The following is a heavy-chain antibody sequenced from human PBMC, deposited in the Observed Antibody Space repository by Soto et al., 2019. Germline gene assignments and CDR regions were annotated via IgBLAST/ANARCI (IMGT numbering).Heavy chain of an antibody. V-gene: IGHV3-11*01. CDR3: ARHSELYQLLL. Sequence: GGSLXLSCAASXXTFSDYYMSWIRQAPGKGLEWVSYISSSGSTIYYADSVKGRFTISRDNAKNSLYLQMNSLRAEDTAVYYCARHSELYQLLLRGQGTLVTVSS. D-gene: IGHD2-2*01. J-gene: IGHJ4*02. CDR1: XXTFSDYY. CDR2: ISSSGSTI.